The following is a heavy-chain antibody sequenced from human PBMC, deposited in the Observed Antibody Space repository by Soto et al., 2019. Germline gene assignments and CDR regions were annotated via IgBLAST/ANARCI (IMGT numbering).Heavy chain of an antibody. V-gene: IGHV3-33*01. Sequence: GGPLRLSCAASEFTFSSYGMHWIRQTPGKGLEWVAVIWYDGSNKYYADSVKGRFTISRDNSKNTLYLQMNSLRAEDTAVYYCARDSHLVATITFALEFDYWGQGTLVTVSS. CDR1: EFTFSSYG. J-gene: IGHJ4*02. CDR2: IWYDGSNK. CDR3: ARDSHLVATITFALEFDY. D-gene: IGHD5-12*01.